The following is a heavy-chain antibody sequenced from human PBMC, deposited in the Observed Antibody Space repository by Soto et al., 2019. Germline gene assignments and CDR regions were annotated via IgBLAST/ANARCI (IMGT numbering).Heavy chain of an antibody. CDR2: ISDDSSRT. Sequence: GGSLRLSCAASGFTINTFEMSWVRQAPGRGLEWVSFISDDSSRTYYPDAVKGRFTISRDNSKYTLYLQMNSLTAEDTAVYACVKGGWLDFWGQGTLVTVSS. D-gene: IGHD3-16*01. J-gene: IGHJ5*01. V-gene: IGHV3-23*01. CDR1: GFTINTFE. CDR3: VKGGWLDF.